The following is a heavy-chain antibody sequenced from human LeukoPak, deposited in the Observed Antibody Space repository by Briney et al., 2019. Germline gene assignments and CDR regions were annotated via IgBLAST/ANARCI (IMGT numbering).Heavy chain of an antibody. J-gene: IGHJ3*02. CDR1: GYTFTNYY. V-gene: IGHV1-46*01. Sequence: GASVTVSFKASGYTFTNYYIHWVRQAPGQGREGMGVINPSGGSTSYAQKFQGRVTITRDTSTSTVYMELSSLRSEDTAVYYCAGIVATIETFDIWGQGTMVTVSS. CDR2: INPSGGST. CDR3: AGIVATIETFDI. D-gene: IGHD5-12*01.